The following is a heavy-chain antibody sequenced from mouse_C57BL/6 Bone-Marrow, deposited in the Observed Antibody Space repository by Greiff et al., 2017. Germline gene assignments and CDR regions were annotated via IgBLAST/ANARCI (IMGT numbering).Heavy chain of an antibody. CDR2: IYPGSGST. CDR3: ASELGKDDY. Sequence: QVQLQQSGAELVKPGASVKMSCKASGYTFTSYWITWVKQRPGQGLGWIGDIYPGSGSTNYNEKFKSKATLTVDTSSSTAYMQLSSLTSEDSAVYYCASELGKDDYWGQGTTLTVSS. V-gene: IGHV1-55*01. J-gene: IGHJ2*01. D-gene: IGHD4-1*01. CDR1: GYTFTSYW.